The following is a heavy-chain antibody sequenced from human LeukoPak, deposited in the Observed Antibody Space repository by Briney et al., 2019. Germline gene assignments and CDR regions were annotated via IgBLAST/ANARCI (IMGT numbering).Heavy chain of an antibody. D-gene: IGHD6-6*01. J-gene: IGHJ4*02. CDR2: IYYSGST. CDR1: GGSISSYY. V-gene: IGHV4-59*01. CDR3: ARDGSGGSSAALDY. Sequence: SETLSLTCTVSGGSISSYYWSWIRQPPGKGLEWIGYIYYSGSTNYNPSLKSRVTISVDTSKNQFSLKLSSVTAADTAVYYFARDGSGGSSAALDYWGQGTLVTVSS.